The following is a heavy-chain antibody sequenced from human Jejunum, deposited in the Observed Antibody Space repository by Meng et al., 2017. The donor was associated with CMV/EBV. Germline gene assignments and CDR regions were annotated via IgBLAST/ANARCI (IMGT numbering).Heavy chain of an antibody. CDR1: GDSHIDPH. Sequence: VHLLESCPSLGLPPDTLEGAWTVSGDSHIDPHGGLHRQSVGKELEWIGRFLGTATSSDHPSLNRRLTMSLDTSKNQIWLNLSYVPAAETAIKYCARGPGAYTREGFDYWGLGTLVTVSS. CDR2: FLGTATS. V-gene: IGHV4-4*07. D-gene: IGHD3-16*01. J-gene: IGHJ4*02. CDR3: ARGPGAYTREGFDY.